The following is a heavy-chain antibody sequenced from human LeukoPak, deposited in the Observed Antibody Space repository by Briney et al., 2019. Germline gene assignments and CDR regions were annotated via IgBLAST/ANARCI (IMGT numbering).Heavy chain of an antibody. CDR2: IYYSGST. D-gene: IGHD6-13*01. CDR3: ARHHRKGAAGGDY. Sequence: SETLSLTCTVSGGSISSSSYYWGWIRQPPGKGLEWIGSIYYSGSTYYNPSLKSRVTISVDTSKNQFSLKLSSVTAADTALYYCARHHRKGAAGGDYWGQGTLVTVSS. CDR1: GGSISSSSYY. J-gene: IGHJ4*02. V-gene: IGHV4-39*01.